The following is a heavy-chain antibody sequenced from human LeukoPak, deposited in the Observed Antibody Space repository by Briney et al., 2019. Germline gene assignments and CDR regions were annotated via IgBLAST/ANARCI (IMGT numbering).Heavy chain of an antibody. CDR2: ISSSGSTI. CDR1: GFTFSTYE. D-gene: IGHD3-22*01. CDR3: ARNNYDSSGPYYFDY. J-gene: IGHJ4*02. V-gene: IGHV3-48*03. Sequence: GGSLRLSCAASGFTFSTYEMTWVRQSPGKGLEWVSYISSSGSTIYYADSVKGRFTISRDNARNSLYLQMNSLRAEDTAVYYCARNNYDSSGPYYFDYWGQGTLVTVSS.